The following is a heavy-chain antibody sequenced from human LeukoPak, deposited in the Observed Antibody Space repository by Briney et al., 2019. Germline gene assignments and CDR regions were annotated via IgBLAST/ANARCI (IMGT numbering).Heavy chain of an antibody. CDR1: GFTFSSYS. D-gene: IGHD3-10*02. CDR3: AELGITMIGGV. V-gene: IGHV3-21*01. Sequence: PGGSLRLSCAASGFTFSSYSMTWVRQAPGKGLEWVSSISSSSRYIYYADSMKGRFTISRDNAKNSLYLQMNSLRAEDTAVYYCAELGITMIGGVWGKGTTVTISS. J-gene: IGHJ6*04. CDR2: ISSSSRYI.